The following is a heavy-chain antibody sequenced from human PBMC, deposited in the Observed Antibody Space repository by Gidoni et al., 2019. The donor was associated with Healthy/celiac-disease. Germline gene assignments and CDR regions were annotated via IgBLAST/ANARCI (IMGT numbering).Heavy chain of an antibody. Sequence: QVQLVQSGAEVKKPGSSVKVSCKASGGTFSSYAIRWVRQAPGQGLEWMGGIIPIFGTANYGQKFQGRVTITADESTSTAYMELSSLRSEDTAVYYCASRGVGATSMGVLVYWGQGTLVTVSS. CDR2: IIPIFGTA. CDR3: ASRGVGATSMGVLVY. J-gene: IGHJ4*02. V-gene: IGHV1-69*01. D-gene: IGHD1-26*01. CDR1: GGTFSSYA.